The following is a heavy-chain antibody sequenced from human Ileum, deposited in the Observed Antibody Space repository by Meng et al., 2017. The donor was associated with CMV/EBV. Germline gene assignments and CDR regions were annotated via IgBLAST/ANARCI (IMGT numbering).Heavy chain of an antibody. V-gene: IGHV3-30*19. J-gene: IGHJ3*02. CDR3: ARDRGYCSSTSCYWDAFDI. Sequence: GGSLRLSCAGSGFTFRAYSMHWVRQAHGKGLEWVAVISYDGSNKYYADSVKGRFTISRDNSKNTLYLQMNSLRAEDTAVYYCARDRGYCSSTSCYWDAFDIWGQGTMVTVSS. CDR1: GFTFRAYS. CDR2: ISYDGSNK. D-gene: IGHD2-2*01.